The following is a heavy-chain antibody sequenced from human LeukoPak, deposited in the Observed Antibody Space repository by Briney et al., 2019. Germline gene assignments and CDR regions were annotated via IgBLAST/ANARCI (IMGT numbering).Heavy chain of an antibody. D-gene: IGHD6-13*01. V-gene: IGHV3-23*01. Sequence: GGSLRLSCAASGFTLSNYAMSWVRQAPGKGLEWVSIIVGSGAGTYYADSVKGRFTISRDNSKNTLYLQMNSLRAEDTAVYYCAKAEGTTWFNFDYWGQGTLVIVSS. CDR2: IVGSGAGT. CDR3: AKAEGTTWFNFDY. CDR1: GFTLSNYA. J-gene: IGHJ4*02.